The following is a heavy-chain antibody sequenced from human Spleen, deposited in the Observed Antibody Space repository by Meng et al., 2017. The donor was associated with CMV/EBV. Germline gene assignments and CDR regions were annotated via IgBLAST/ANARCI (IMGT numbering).Heavy chain of an antibody. D-gene: IGHD3-3*01. CDR3: ARENGPSYDFWSGYFRFDP. V-gene: IGHV3-30-3*01. J-gene: IGHJ5*02. CDR2: ISYDGSNK. CDR1: FSSCA. Sequence: FSSCAMHWVRHAPGKGLEWVAVISYDGSNKYYADSVKGRFTISRDNSKNTLYLQMNSLRAEDTAVYYCARENGPSYDFWSGYFRFDPWGQGTLVTVSS.